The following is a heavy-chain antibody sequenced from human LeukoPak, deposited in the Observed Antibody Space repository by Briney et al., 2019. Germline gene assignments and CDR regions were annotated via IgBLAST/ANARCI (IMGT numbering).Heavy chain of an antibody. V-gene: IGHV4-59*01. CDR3: ARVREYRRGFDY. CDR1: GGSISSYY. CDR2: IYYSGST. J-gene: IGHJ4*02. D-gene: IGHD6-6*01. Sequence: SETLSLTCTVSGGSISSYYWSWIRQPPGKGLEWIGYIYYSGSTNYNPSLKSRVTISVDTSKNQFSLKLSSVTAADTAVYYCARVREYRRGFDYWGQGTLVTVSS.